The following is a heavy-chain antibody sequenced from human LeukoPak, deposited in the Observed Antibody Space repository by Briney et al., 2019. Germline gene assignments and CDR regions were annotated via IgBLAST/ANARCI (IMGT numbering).Heavy chain of an antibody. CDR3: AAARYGWYFDL. CDR1: GFTFSGYA. V-gene: IGHV3-30-3*01. CDR2: ISYDGSNK. D-gene: IGHD1-1*01. J-gene: IGHJ2*01. Sequence: PGRSLRLSCAASGFTFSGYAMHWVRQAPGKGLEWVAVISYDGSNKYYADSVKGRFTISRDSSKNTLYLQMNSLRAEDTAVYYCAAARYGWYFDLWGRGTLVTVSS.